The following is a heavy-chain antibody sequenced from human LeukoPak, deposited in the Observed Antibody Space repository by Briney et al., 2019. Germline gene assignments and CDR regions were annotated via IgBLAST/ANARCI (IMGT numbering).Heavy chain of an antibody. J-gene: IGHJ4*02. CDR2: IYPDDSDT. V-gene: IGHV5-51*01. Sequence: GESLKISCKGSGYRFTSYWIGWVRQMPGKGLEWVGIIYPDDSDTRYSPSFQVQVIISADKSISTAYLQWSSLKASDTAMYYCARHYPGGDYFIDYWGQGTLVTVSS. CDR3: ARHYPGGDYFIDY. CDR1: GYRFTSYW. D-gene: IGHD4-17*01.